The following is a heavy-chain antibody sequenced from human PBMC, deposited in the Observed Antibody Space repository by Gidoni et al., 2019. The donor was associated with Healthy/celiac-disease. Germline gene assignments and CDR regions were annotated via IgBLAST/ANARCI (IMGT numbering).Heavy chain of an antibody. D-gene: IGHD2-21*02. V-gene: IGHV3-30*18. Sequence: QVQLVESGGGVVQPGRTLRLSCAAAGFTFSSYGMHWVRQDPGKGLEWVAVISYDGSKKYYADSVKGPFTISRDNSKNTLYLQMNSLRAEDTAVYYCAKTLRVVVTKGAFDIWGQGTMVTVSS. CDR1: GFTFSSYG. J-gene: IGHJ3*02. CDR3: AKTLRVVVTKGAFDI. CDR2: ISYDGSKK.